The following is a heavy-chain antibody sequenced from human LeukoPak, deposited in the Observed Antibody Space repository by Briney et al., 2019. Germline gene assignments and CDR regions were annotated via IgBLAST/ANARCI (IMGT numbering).Heavy chain of an antibody. D-gene: IGHD6-19*01. J-gene: IGHJ4*02. V-gene: IGHV3-48*01. CDR2: ISTDSDHL. CDR3: ARDDTTGWYSLD. CDR1: GFIFSSSP. Sequence: PGGSLRLSCAASGFIFSSSPMNWVRQAPGKGLEWLSYISTDSDHLYYADSVKGRFTISRDNAKNSLYLQINSLRAEDTAVYFCARDDTTGWYSLDWGQGTLVTVSS.